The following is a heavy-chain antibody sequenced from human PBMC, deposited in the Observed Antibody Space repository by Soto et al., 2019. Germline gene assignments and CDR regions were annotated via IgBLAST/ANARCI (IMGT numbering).Heavy chain of an antibody. D-gene: IGHD3-3*01. CDR3: ARDRVRFLEWAPDNYYGMDV. CDR1: GGSFSGYY. J-gene: IGHJ6*02. CDR2: INHSGST. V-gene: IGHV4-34*01. Sequence: SETLSLTCAVYGGSFSGYYWSWIRQPPGKGLEWIGEINHSGSTNYNPSLKSRVTISVDTSKNQFSLKLSSVTAADTAVYYCARDRVRFLEWAPDNYYGMDVWGQGTTVTVSS.